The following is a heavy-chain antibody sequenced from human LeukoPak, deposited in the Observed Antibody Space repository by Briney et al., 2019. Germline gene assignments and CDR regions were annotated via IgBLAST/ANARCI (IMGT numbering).Heavy chain of an antibody. D-gene: IGHD3-3*01. CDR3: ASSFDFWSGYYTGVVY. V-gene: IGHV4-34*01. J-gene: IGHJ4*02. CDR1: GGSFSGYY. Sequence: SETLSLTCAVYGGSFSGYYWSWIRQPPGKGLEWIGEINHSGSTNYNPSLKSRVTISVDTSKNQFSLKLSSVTAADTAVYYCASSFDFWSGYYTGVVYWGQGTLVTVSS. CDR2: INHSGST.